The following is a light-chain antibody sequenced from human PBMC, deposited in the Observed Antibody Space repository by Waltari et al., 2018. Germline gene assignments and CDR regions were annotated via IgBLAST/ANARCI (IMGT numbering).Light chain of an antibody. CDR2: GAS. Sequence: EIVLTQSPGTLSVSPGERVTVSCRASQTITGSWLTWYHQKPGQAPRLLIYGASSRAPGIPDRFSGSGSGTDFTLTISRLEPEDSAVYYCQQYDRSVVTFGGGTKVEIK. CDR1: QTITGSW. CDR3: QQYDRSVVT. V-gene: IGKV3-20*01. J-gene: IGKJ4*01.